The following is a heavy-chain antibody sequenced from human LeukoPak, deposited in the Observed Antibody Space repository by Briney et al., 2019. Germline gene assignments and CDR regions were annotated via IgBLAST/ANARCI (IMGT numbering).Heavy chain of an antibody. V-gene: IGHV1-2*02. D-gene: IGHD2-15*01. J-gene: IGHJ4*02. CDR2: INPNSGGT. CDR3: ARDRRYCSGGSCYPGPLDY. Sequence: ASVKVSCKASGYTFTGYYMHWVRQAPGQGLEWMGWINPNSGGTNYAQKFQGRVTMTRDTSISTAYMELSRLRSDDTAVYYCARDRRYCSGGSCYPGPLDYWGQGTLVTISS. CDR1: GYTFTGYY.